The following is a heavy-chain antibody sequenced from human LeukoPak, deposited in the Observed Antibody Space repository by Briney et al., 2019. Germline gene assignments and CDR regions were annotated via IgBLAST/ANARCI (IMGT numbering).Heavy chain of an antibody. J-gene: IGHJ6*03. CDR3: ARITVTTDGYYYYYMDV. V-gene: IGHV1-8*01. D-gene: IGHD4-11*01. CDR1: GYTFTSYD. CDR2: MNPNSGNT. Sequence: ASVKVSCKASGYTFTSYDTNWVRQATGQGLEWMGWMNPNSGNTGYAQKFQGRVTMTRNTSISTAYMELSSLRSEDTAVYYCARITVTTDGYYYYYMDVWGKGTTVTASS.